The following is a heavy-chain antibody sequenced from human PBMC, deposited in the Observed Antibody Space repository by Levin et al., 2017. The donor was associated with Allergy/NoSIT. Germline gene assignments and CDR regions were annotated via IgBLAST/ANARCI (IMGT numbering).Heavy chain of an antibody. Sequence: TGGSLRLSCKASGYTLTTYYIHWVRQAPGQGLEWVGMIRTSYTTTHYAQKFQGRVSVTRDTSTSTVYMELSSLSSEDTAVYYCAREGPDTYYFDFWGQGTLVTVSS. CDR3: AREGPDTYYFDF. CDR2: IRTSYTTT. V-gene: IGHV1-46*01. J-gene: IGHJ4*02. CDR1: GYTLTTYY. D-gene: IGHD2-2*01.